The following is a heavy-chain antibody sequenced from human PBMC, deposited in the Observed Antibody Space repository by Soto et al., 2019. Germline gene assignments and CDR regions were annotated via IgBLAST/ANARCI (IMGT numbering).Heavy chain of an antibody. J-gene: IGHJ5*02. CDR3: ARDLGSMVRGVIKGVNWFDP. CDR1: GFTFSSYW. D-gene: IGHD3-10*01. Sequence: GGSLILSCAASGFTFSSYWMSWVRQAPGKGLEWVANIKQDGSEKYYVDSVKGRFTISRDNAKNSLYLQMNSLRAEDTAVYYCARDLGSMVRGVIKGVNWFDPWGQGTLVTV. V-gene: IGHV3-7*01. CDR2: IKQDGSEK.